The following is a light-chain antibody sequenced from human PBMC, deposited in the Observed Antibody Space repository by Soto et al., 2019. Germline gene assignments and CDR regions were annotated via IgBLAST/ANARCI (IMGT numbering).Light chain of an antibody. Sequence: EIVLTQSPGTLSLPPGERGTLSCRASQSVSSSYLAWYQQKPGQAPRLLIYGASSRATGIPDRFSGSGSGTDFTLTISRLEPEDFAVYYCQQYGSSPRTFGQGTKVDIK. CDR3: QQYGSSPRT. CDR2: GAS. CDR1: QSVSSSY. V-gene: IGKV3-20*01. J-gene: IGKJ1*01.